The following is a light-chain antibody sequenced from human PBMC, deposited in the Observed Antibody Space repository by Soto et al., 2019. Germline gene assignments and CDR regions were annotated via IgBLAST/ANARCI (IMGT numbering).Light chain of an antibody. J-gene: IGKJ1*01. V-gene: IGKV1-39*01. CDR3: QHSYSTRWT. Sequence: IQLTQSPSSLSASVGARVTITCRASQDISRYLAWYQEKPGKAPKLLIYAASSLQSGVPSRFSGSGSGTDFTLTISRLQPEDFATYYCQHSYSTRWTFGQGTKVXXK. CDR1: QDISRY. CDR2: AAS.